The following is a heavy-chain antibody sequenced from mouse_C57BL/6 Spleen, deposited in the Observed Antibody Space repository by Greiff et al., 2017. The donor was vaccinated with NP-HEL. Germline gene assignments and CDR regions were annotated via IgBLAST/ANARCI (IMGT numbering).Heavy chain of an antibody. Sequence: QVQLQQSGPELVKPGASVKISCKASGYAFSSSWMNWVKQRPGKGLEWIGRIYPGDGDTNYNGKFKGKATLTADKSSNTAYMQLSSLTSEDSAVYFCARSKFITTVDYWGQSTTLTVSS. D-gene: IGHD1-1*01. CDR1: GYAFSSSW. CDR3: ARSKFITTVDY. J-gene: IGHJ2*01. V-gene: IGHV1-82*01. CDR2: IYPGDGDT.